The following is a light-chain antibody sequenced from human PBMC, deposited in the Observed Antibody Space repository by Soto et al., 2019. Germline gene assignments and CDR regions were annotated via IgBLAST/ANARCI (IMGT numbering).Light chain of an antibody. CDR3: QQRSNWPPLT. CDR1: QSMSNY. Sequence: EIVLTQSPATLSLSPGEGATLSCRASQSMSNYLAWYQQKPGQAPRLLIYDASNRATGIPARFSGSGSGTDFTLTISSLQPEDFAVYYCQQRSNWPPLTFGGGTKVEMK. V-gene: IGKV3-11*01. J-gene: IGKJ4*01. CDR2: DAS.